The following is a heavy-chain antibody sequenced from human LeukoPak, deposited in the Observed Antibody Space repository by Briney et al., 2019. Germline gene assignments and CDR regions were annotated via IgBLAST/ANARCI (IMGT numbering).Heavy chain of an antibody. J-gene: IGHJ4*02. CDR1: GGTFSSYA. D-gene: IGHD6-19*01. CDR3: ARDTTSSGWYGGNY. CDR2: IIPIFGTA. Sequence: SVKVSCKASGGTFSSYAISWVRQAPGQGLEWRGRIIPIFGTANYAQKFQGRVTITTDESTSTAYMELSSLRSEDTAVYYCARDTTSSGWYGGNYWGQGTLVTVSS. V-gene: IGHV1-69*05.